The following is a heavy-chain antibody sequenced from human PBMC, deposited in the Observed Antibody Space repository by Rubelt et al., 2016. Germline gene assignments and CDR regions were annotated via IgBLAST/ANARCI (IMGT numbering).Heavy chain of an antibody. CDR1: GGSISSSSYY. CDR3: ARESNPWVRGYFDH. D-gene: IGHD3-16*01. CDR2: IYYSGST. V-gene: IGHV4-39*02. J-gene: IGHJ4*02. Sequence: QLQLQESGPGLVKPSETLSLTCTVSGGSISSSSYYWGWIRQPPGKGLEWIGSIYYSGSTYYNPSLKSRVTISVDTSKNQFSLKLSAVTAADTAVYYCARESNPWVRGYFDHWGQGTLVAVSS.